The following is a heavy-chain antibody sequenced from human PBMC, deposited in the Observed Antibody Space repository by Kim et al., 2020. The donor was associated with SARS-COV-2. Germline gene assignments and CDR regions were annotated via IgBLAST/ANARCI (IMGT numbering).Heavy chain of an antibody. Sequence: TYNHPSLKSRVSISLDTSKSQLSLKLSSVTAADTAVYYCASAPNSYYFDYWGQGTLVTVSS. J-gene: IGHJ4*02. CDR2: T. D-gene: IGHD1-7*01. CDR3: ASAPNSYYFDY. V-gene: IGHV4-31*02.